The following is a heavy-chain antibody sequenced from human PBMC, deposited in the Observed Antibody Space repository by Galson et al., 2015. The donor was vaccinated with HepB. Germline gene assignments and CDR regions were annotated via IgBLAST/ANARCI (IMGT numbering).Heavy chain of an antibody. J-gene: IGHJ2*01. Sequence: SLRLSCAASGFTFSSYSMNWVRQAPGKGLEWVSYISSSSSTIYYADSVKGRFTISRDNAKNSLYLQMNSLRDEDTAVYYCARESDSSGYTLYWYFDLWGRGTLVTVSS. CDR2: ISSSSSTI. CDR3: ARESDSSGYTLYWYFDL. V-gene: IGHV3-48*02. CDR1: GFTFSSYS. D-gene: IGHD3-22*01.